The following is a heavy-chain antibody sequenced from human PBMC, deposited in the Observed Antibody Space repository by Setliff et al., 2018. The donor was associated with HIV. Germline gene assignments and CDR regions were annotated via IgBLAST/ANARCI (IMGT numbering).Heavy chain of an antibody. CDR3: ARQTWEYYDTLTGYYRSPKNFDS. CDR2: ISYTGIT. V-gene: IGHV4-39*01. Sequence: SETLSLTCTVSGGSISRGSYSWGWIRQPPGKGLEWIGSISYTGITNYNPSLKSRVTISVDTSKNQFFLKLSSVTAPDTAIYYCARQTWEYYDTLTGYYRSPKNFDSWGQGTLVTVSS. D-gene: IGHD3-9*01. CDR1: GGSISRGSYS. J-gene: IGHJ4*02.